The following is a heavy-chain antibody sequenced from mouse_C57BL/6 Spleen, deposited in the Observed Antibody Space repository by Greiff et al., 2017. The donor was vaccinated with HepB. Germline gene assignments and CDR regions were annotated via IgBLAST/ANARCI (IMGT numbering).Heavy chain of an antibody. D-gene: IGHD2-1*01. CDR2: ISSGSSTI. J-gene: IGHJ4*01. Sequence: DVQLVESGGGLVKPGGSLKLSCAASGFTFSDYGMHWVRQAPEKGLEWVAYISSGSSTIYYADTVKGRFTISRDNAKNTLFLQMTSLRSEDTAMYYCARGGNYLYAMDYWGQGTSVTVSS. V-gene: IGHV5-17*01. CDR1: GFTFSDYG. CDR3: ARGGNYLYAMDY.